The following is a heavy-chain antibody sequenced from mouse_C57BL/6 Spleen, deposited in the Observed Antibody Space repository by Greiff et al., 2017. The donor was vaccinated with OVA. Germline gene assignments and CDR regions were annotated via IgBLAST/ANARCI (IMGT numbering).Heavy chain of an antibody. J-gene: IGHJ2*01. CDR1: GYTFTSYW. D-gene: IGHD4-1*02. Sequence: QVQLQQPGAELVKPGASVKLSCKASGYTFTSYWMQWVNQRPGQGLEWIGEIDPSDSYTNYNQKFKGKATLTVDTSSSTAYMQLSSLTSEDSAVYYCATSTDLYYFDYWGQGTTLTVSS. CDR2: IDPSDSYT. V-gene: IGHV1-50*01. CDR3: ATSTDLYYFDY.